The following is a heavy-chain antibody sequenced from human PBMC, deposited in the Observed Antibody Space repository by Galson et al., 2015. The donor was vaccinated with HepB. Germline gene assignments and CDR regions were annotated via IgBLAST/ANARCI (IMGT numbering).Heavy chain of an antibody. CDR3: ARLGIDVVVVVETPDYHYYGMDV. J-gene: IGHJ6*02. V-gene: IGHV1-3*01. CDR2: INAGNGNT. CDR1: GYTFSSYA. D-gene: IGHD2-15*01. Sequence: SVKVSCKASGYTFSSYAIHWVRQAPGQRLEWMAWINAGNGNTKYSQKFQGRLTITRDTSASTGYMELSSLRSEDTAVYYCARLGIDVVVVVETPDYHYYGMDVWGQGTTVTVSS.